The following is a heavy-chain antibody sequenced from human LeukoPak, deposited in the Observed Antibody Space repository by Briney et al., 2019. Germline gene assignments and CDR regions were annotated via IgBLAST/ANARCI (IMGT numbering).Heavy chain of an antibody. CDR3: AREGSTMVRGIITHPDF. Sequence: PGGSLRLSCAASGFTFSDYTMNWVRQAPGKGLEWVSSISPSSSYMYYADSVKGRFTISRDNTKNSLYLQMNSLRAEDTAVYYCAREGSTMVRGIITHPDFWGQGTLVVVSS. CDR2: ISPSSSYM. V-gene: IGHV3-21*01. CDR1: GFTFSDYT. D-gene: IGHD3-10*01. J-gene: IGHJ4*02.